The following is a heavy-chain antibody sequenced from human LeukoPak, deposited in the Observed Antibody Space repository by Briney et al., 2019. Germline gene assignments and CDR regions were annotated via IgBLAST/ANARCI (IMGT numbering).Heavy chain of an antibody. CDR2: INPSGGST. J-gene: IGHJ6*02. Sequence: ASVKVSCKASGYTFTSYYMHWVRQAPGQGLEWMGIINPSGGSTSYAQKFQGRVTMTRDTSTSTVYMELSSLRSEDTAVYYCARSITIFGVVIRYYYYGMDVWGQGTTVTVSS. CDR3: ARSITIFGVVIRYYYYGMDV. D-gene: IGHD3-3*01. CDR1: GYTFTSYY. V-gene: IGHV1-46*01.